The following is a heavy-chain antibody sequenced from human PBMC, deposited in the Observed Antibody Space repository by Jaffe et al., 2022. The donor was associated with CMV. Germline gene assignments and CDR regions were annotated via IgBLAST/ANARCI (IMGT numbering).Heavy chain of an antibody. D-gene: IGHD3-10*01. CDR3: ARGSAEMPANPFDS. CDR1: GFTVSTNY. J-gene: IGHJ4*02. V-gene: IGHV3-53*01. Sequence: EVQLVESGGGLIQPGGSLRLSCAASGFTVSTNYMSWVRQAPGKGLEWVSVIYSGGATHYADSVKGRFTISRDNSKNTVYLQMNSLRADDTAVYYCARGSAEMPANPFDSWGQGTLVTVSS. CDR2: IYSGGAT.